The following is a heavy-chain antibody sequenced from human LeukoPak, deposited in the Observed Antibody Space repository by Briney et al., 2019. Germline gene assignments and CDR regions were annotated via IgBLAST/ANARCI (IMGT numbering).Heavy chain of an antibody. V-gene: IGHV1-69*13. CDR3: AQAGGVGGLDV. CDR2: IIPSFGPA. J-gene: IGHJ6*02. D-gene: IGHD6-13*01. Sequence: SVKVSCKASGYTFTSYGISWVRQAPGQGLEWMGGIIPSFGPANYAQKFQGRITITADEFTTTAYMELSSLGSEDTALYYCAQAGGVGGLDVWGQGTTVTVSS. CDR1: GYTFTSYG.